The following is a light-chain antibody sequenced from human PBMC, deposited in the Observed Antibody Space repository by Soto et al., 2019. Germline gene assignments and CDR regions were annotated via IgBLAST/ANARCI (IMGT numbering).Light chain of an antibody. J-gene: IGKJ2*01. CDR1: QSISNW. CDR3: KHYNNWPSYT. V-gene: IGKV1-5*03. Sequence: DIKMTQSPSTLSASVGDRVTITCRASQSISNWLAWYQQKPGKAPNLLIYTASTLESGVPSRFSGSGSGTEFTLTISSLQPDDFANYYCKHYNNWPSYTFGPGTKVEIX. CDR2: TAS.